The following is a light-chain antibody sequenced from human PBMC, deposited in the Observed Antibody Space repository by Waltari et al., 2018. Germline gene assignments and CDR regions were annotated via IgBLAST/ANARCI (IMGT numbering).Light chain of an antibody. CDR2: GAS. CDR1: QNISNN. V-gene: IGKV3-15*01. CDR3: QHYHQWPPYT. J-gene: IGKJ2*01. Sequence: EIVLTQSPSTLSVSPGERAILSCRASQNISNNLAWYQQRPGQPPRLLIYGASARAAAIPVRFSGSGSGTEFTLTISGLQSEDFAVYYCQHYHQWPPYTFGQGTKVE.